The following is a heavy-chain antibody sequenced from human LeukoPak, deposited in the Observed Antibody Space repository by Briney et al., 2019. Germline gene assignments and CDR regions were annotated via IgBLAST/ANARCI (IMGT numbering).Heavy chain of an antibody. J-gene: IGHJ5*02. D-gene: IGHD3-3*01. CDR1: GFTFSSYG. Sequence: PGGSLRLSCAASGFTFSSYGMHWVRQAPGKGLEWVAVIWYDGSNKYYADSVKGRFTISRDNSKNTLYLQMNSLRAEDTAVYYCARSNYDFWSGPPLYNRFDPWGQGTLVTVSS. CDR2: IWYDGSNK. V-gene: IGHV3-33*01. CDR3: ARSNYDFWSGPPLYNRFDP.